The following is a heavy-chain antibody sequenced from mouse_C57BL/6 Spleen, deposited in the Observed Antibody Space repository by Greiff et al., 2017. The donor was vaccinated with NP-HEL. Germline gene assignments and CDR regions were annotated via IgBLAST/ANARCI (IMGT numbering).Heavy chain of an antibody. D-gene: IGHD2-4*01. CDR2: INPNNGGT. CDR1: GYTFTDYY. CDR3: ARGDYDGPFDY. V-gene: IGHV1-26*01. J-gene: IGHJ2*01. Sequence: DVQLQESGPELVKPGASVKISCKASGYTFTDYYMNWVKQSHGKSLEWIGDINPNNGGTSYNQKFKGKATLTVDKSSSTAYMELRSLTSEDSAVYYCARGDYDGPFDYWGQGTTLTVSS.